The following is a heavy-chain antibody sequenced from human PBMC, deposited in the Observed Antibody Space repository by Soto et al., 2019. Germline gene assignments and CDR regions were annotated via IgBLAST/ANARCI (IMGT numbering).Heavy chain of an antibody. CDR2: ISGTGGSS. D-gene: IGHD6-19*01. CDR3: AKRAVAGRNWYFDL. CDR1: GFTFSTYT. J-gene: IGHJ2*01. Sequence: EVQLLESGGGLVQPGGSLRLSCAASGFTFSTYTMSWVRQAPGKGMECVSAISGTGGSSSYTDSVKGRFTISRDNSKNTLSLQMDSLRAEDTARYYCAKRAVAGRNWYFDLWGRGTLLTVSS. V-gene: IGHV3-23*01.